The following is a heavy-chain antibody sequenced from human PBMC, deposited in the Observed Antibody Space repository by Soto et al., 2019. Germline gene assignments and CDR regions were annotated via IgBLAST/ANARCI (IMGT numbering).Heavy chain of an antibody. Sequence: GGSLRLSCSASGFTFSSYAMHWVRQAPGKGLEYVSAISSNGGSTYYADSVKGRFTISRDNSKNTLYLQMSSLRAEDTAVYYCVKTGPLVLFKQYYFDYWGQGTLVTVSS. J-gene: IGHJ4*02. CDR1: GFTFSSYA. V-gene: IGHV3-64D*08. CDR2: ISSNGGST. CDR3: VKTGPLVLFKQYYFDY. D-gene: IGHD2-21*01.